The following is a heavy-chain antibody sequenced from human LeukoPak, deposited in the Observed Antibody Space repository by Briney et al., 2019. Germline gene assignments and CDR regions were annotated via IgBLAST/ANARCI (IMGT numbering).Heavy chain of an antibody. CDR2: IIPIFGTA. J-gene: IGHJ4*02. Sequence: SVKVSCKASGGTFSSCAINWVRQAPGQGLEWMGGIIPIFGTANYAQKFQGRVTITADESTSTAYMELSSLRSEDTAVYYCALQPRYFDLFLVWGQGTLVTVSS. CDR1: GGTFSSCA. CDR3: ALQPRYFDLFLV. D-gene: IGHD3-9*01. V-gene: IGHV1-69*01.